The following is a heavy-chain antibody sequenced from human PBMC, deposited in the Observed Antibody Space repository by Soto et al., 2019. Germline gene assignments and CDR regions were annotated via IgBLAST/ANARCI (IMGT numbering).Heavy chain of an antibody. V-gene: IGHV3-30-3*01. J-gene: IGHJ6*02. CDR3: ARDLNSGSYPDV. Sequence: GGSLRLSCAASGFTFSSYAMHWVRQAPGKGLEWVAVISYDGSNKYYADSVKGRFTISRDNSKNTLYLQMNSLRAEDTAVYYCARDLNSGSYPDVWGQGNKVTVAS. D-gene: IGHD1-26*01. CDR2: ISYDGSNK. CDR1: GFTFSSYA.